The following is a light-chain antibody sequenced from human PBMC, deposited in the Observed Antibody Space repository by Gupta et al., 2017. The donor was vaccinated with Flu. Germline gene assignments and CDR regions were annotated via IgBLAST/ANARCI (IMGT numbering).Light chain of an antibody. V-gene: IGLV8-61*01. CDR3: VPDRGSGMWV. Sequence: TVVTQEPSFSVSPGGTVTLTCGLSSGSVSTSYYPNCYQPTPAQALRPLIYITSIRSAAVPDRFSGSIRGNKAALTITGAKEDEESDYYVVPDRGSGMWVFGGGTKLTVL. CDR2: ITS. CDR1: SGSVSTSYY. J-gene: IGLJ3*02.